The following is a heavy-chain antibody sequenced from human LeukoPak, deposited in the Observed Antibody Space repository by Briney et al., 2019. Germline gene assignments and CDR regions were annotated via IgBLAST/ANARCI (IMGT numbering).Heavy chain of an antibody. CDR2: IYYSGST. D-gene: IGHD6-6*01. V-gene: IGHV4-59*02. Sequence: PSQTLSLTCAVSGDSVSSYFWSWVRQPPGKGLEWIGYIYYSGSTNYNPSLKSRVTISVDTSKNQFSLKLSSVTAADTAVYYCSRGGDVAARPSDYWGQGTLVTVSS. CDR1: GDSVSSYF. J-gene: IGHJ4*02. CDR3: SRGGDVAARPSDY.